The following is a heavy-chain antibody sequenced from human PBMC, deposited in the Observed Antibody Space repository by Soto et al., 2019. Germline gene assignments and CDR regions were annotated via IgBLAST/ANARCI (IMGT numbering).Heavy chain of an antibody. D-gene: IGHD1-7*01. CDR1: GFTFSSYW. J-gene: IGHJ4*02. Sequence: EVQLVESGGGLVQPGGSLRLSCAASGFTFSSYWMHWVRQSPGKGLVWVSRISSDGGSTSYADFVKGRFTISRANTKNTLYRQVNSLNAEDTAVYYFARPETGNYGTFDYWGQGTLVTVSS. CDR3: ARPETGNYGTFDY. V-gene: IGHV3-74*01. CDR2: ISSDGGST.